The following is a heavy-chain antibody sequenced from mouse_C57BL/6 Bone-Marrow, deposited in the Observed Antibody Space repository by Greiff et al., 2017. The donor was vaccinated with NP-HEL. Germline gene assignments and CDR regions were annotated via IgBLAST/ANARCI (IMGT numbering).Heavy chain of an antibody. CDR2: IYPGNGDT. D-gene: IGHD1-1*01. Sequence: LQQSGAELVRPGASVKMSCKASGYTFTSYNMHWVKQTPRQGLEWIGAIYPGNGDTSYNQKFKGKATLTVDKSSSTAYMQRSSLTSQDSAVYFCARTPITTVVATPFDYWGQGTTLTVSS. CDR3: ARTPITTVVATPFDY. CDR1: GYTFTSYN. V-gene: IGHV1-12*01. J-gene: IGHJ2*01.